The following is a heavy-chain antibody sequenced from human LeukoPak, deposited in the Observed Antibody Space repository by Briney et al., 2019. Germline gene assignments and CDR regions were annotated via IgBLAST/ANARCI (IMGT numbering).Heavy chain of an antibody. CDR3: ARISRYCSSTSCYDWFDP. D-gene: IGHD2-2*01. V-gene: IGHV4-34*01. CDR2: INHSGST. CDR1: GGSFSGYY. Sequence: SETLSLTCAVYGGSFSGYYWSWIRQPLGKGLEWIGEINHSGSTNYNPSLKSRVTISVDTSKNQFSLKLSSVTAADTAVYYCARISRYCSSTSCYDWFDPWGQGTLVTVSS. J-gene: IGHJ5*02.